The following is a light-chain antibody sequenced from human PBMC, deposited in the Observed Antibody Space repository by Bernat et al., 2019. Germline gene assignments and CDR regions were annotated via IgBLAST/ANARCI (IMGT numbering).Light chain of an antibody. CDR1: QSVSKF. CDR2: DAS. V-gene: IGKV3-11*01. J-gene: IGKJ4*01. Sequence: EIVLTQSPAILSLSPGERATLSCRASQSVSKFLAWYQQKPGQAPRVLIYDASNRATGISARFSGSGSETDFTLTISSLEPEDFAVYYCQHRSSWPLTFGGGTKVEIK. CDR3: QHRSSWPLT.